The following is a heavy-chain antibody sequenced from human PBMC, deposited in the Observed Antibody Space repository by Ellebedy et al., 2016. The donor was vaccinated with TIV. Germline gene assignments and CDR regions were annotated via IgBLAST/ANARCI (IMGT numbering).Heavy chain of an antibody. Sequence: SETLSLTXTVSGGSASSGSSYWSWTRQPPGKGLEWIGYIYYSGSTNYNPSLKSRVTISVDTSKNQFSLKLSSVTAADTAVYYCARATVVTANPNYYYGMDVWGQGTTVTVSS. J-gene: IGHJ6*02. V-gene: IGHV4-61*01. D-gene: IGHD2-21*02. CDR2: IYYSGST. CDR3: ARATVVTANPNYYYGMDV. CDR1: GGSASSGSSY.